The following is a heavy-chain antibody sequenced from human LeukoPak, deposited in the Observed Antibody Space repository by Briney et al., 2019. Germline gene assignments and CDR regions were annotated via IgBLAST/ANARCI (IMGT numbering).Heavy chain of an antibody. CDR2: IIPIFGTA. V-gene: IGHV1-69*06. D-gene: IGHD3-10*02. Sequence: GASVKVSCKASGGTFSSYAISWVRQAPGQGLEWMGGIIPIFGTANYAQKFQGRVTITADKSTSTAYMELSSLRSEDTAVYYCAREPVRGVIAADYWGQGTLVTVSS. CDR1: GGTFSSYA. J-gene: IGHJ4*02. CDR3: AREPVRGVIAADY.